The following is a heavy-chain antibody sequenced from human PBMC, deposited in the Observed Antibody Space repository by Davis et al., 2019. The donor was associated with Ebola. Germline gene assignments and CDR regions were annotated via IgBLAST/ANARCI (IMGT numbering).Heavy chain of an antibody. D-gene: IGHD1-26*01. J-gene: IGHJ4*02. Sequence: PSETLSLTCTVSGGSISSGGYYWSWIRQHPGKGLEWIGYIYYSGSTYYNPSLKSRVTISVDTPKNQFSLKLSSVTAGDTAVYYCSREYAGAAFDYWGQGTLVTVSS. CDR1: GGSISSGGYY. CDR3: SREYAGAAFDY. CDR2: IYYSGST. V-gene: IGHV4-31*03.